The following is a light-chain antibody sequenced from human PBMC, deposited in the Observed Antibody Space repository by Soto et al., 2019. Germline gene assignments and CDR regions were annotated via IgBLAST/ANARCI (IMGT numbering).Light chain of an antibody. CDR1: QSVTSSY. Sequence: EIVLTQSPGPLSFSPGERATLSCRASQSVTSSYLAWYQLKPGQAPRLLIYGASSRAIGIPDRFSGSGSGTDFTLTISRLDPEDFAVYFCQQYGSSPRTFGQGTKVDIK. V-gene: IGKV3-20*01. CDR2: GAS. J-gene: IGKJ1*01. CDR3: QQYGSSPRT.